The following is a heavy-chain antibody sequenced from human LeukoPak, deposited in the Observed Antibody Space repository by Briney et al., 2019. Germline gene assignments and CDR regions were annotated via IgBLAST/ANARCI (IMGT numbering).Heavy chain of an antibody. V-gene: IGHV3-53*01. CDR3: ASGSGSYRTPYYYMDV. CDR1: VFTVSSNY. Sequence: GGSLRLSCVASVFTVSSNYMSWVRQAPGKGLEWVSVIYSGGSTYYADSVKGRFTISRDNSKNTLYLQMNSLRAEDTAVYYCASGSGSYRTPYYYMDVWGTGTTVTVSS. CDR2: IYSGGST. D-gene: IGHD3-10*01. J-gene: IGHJ6*03.